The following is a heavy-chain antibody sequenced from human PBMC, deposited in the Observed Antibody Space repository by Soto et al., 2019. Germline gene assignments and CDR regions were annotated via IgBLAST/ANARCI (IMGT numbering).Heavy chain of an antibody. CDR2: INPNSGRT. Sequence: QVQLVQSGAEVKKPGASAKVSCKASGYAFSQFYIHWMRQAPGQGLEWMGWINPNSGRTKFAQNFQGWVTMTRDTSIKTVYMELSGLRSDATAVYYCARESVGTTATLDYYYFYMVVWGKGTTVTVSS. V-gene: IGHV1-2*04. CDR3: ARESVGTTATLDYYYFYMVV. J-gene: IGHJ6*03. D-gene: IGHD4-17*01. CDR1: GYAFSQFY.